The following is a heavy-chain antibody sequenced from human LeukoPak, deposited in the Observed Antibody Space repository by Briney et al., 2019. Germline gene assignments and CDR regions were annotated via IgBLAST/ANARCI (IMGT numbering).Heavy chain of an antibody. CDR2: IYYSGRT. CDR1: GGSISSGGYY. Sequence: SETLSLTCTVSGGSISSGGYYWSWIRQHPGKGLEWIGYIYYSGRTYYNPSLKSRVTISVDTSKNQFSLKLSSVTAADTAVYYCARVGMRAAGKPFDYWGQGTLVTVSS. CDR3: ARVGMRAAGKPFDY. J-gene: IGHJ4*02. V-gene: IGHV4-31*03. D-gene: IGHD6-13*01.